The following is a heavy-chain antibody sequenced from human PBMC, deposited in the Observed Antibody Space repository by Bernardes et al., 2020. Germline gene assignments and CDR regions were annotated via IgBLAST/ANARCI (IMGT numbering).Heavy chain of an antibody. D-gene: IGHD6-19*01. V-gene: IGHV3-7*01. CDR3: ARGYSSVDFDW. J-gene: IGHJ4*02. Sequence: GGSLRLSCAASGFRLSSHWMNWVRQVPGKGLEWVANIKEDGSEKYYVDSVKGRFTISRDNAKNSLFLQMNTLKAEDTAVYFCARGYSSVDFDWWGQGTLVTVSS. CDR1: GFRLSSHW. CDR2: IKEDGSEK.